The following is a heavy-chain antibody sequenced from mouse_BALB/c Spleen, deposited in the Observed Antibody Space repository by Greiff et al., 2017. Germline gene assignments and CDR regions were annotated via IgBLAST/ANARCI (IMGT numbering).Heavy chain of an antibody. Sequence: VQLQQSGPGLVKPGASVKVSCKASGYAFTSYNMYWVKQSHGKSLEWIGCIDPYNGDTSYNQKFKGKTTLTVDKSSSTANMHLNRLTSEDSAVYYCTQYPLYYCSMDYWGQGTSVTVSS. J-gene: IGHJ4*01. CDR1: GYAFTSYN. CDR2: IDPYNGDT. CDR3: TQYPLYYCSMDY. V-gene: IGHV1S135*01. D-gene: IGHD5-1*01.